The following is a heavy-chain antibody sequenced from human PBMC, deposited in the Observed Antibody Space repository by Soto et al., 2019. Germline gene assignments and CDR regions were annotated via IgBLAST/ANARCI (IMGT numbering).Heavy chain of an antibody. CDR2: ISYSGST. CDR1: GDSISTTNHY. V-gene: IGHV4-39*01. CDR3: ARHNEYQLLAWFDP. J-gene: IGHJ5*02. Sequence: SETLSLTCTGSGDSISTTNHYWNWIRQPPGKGLEWIGFISYSGSTYYNPSLKSRVTISVDTSKNQFSLKLSSVTAADTAVYYCARHNEYQLLAWFDPWGQGTLVTVSS. D-gene: IGHD2-2*01.